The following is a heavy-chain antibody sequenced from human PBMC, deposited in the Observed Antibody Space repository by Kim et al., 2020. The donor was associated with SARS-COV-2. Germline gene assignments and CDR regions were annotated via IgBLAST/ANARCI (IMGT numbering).Heavy chain of an antibody. J-gene: IGHJ6*02. V-gene: IGHV1-69*01. CDR3: ARHPDTVTTAYGMDV. D-gene: IGHD4-4*01. Sequence: QKCQGRVTITADESTSTAYMELSSRRSEDTAVYYCARHPDTVTTAYGMDVWGQGTTVTVSS.